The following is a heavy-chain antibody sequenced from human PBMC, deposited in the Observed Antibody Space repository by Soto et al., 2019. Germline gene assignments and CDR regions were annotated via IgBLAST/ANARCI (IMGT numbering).Heavy chain of an antibody. J-gene: IGHJ3*02. Sequence: GGSLRLSCAASGFTFSSYDMHWVRQATGKGLEWVSAIGTAGDTYYPGSVKGRFTISRENAKNSLYLQMNSLRAEDTAVYYCARDEGFGELLGAFDIWGQGTMVTVSS. CDR1: GFTFSSYD. V-gene: IGHV3-13*01. D-gene: IGHD3-10*01. CDR2: IGTAGDT. CDR3: ARDEGFGELLGAFDI.